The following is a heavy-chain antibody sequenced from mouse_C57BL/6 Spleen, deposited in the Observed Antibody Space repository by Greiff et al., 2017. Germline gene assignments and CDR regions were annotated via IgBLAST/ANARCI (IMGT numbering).Heavy chain of an antibody. D-gene: IGHD2-5*01. CDR1: GYTFTSYW. CDR2: IHPNSGST. Sequence: QVQLKQPGAELVKPGASVTLSCKASGYTFTSYWMHWVKQRPGQGLEWIGMIHPNSGSTNYNEQFKSKATLTVDKSSSTAYRQLSSLTSEDSAVYYCARNYYRNYEGYWYFDVWGTGTTVTVSS. CDR3: ARNYYRNYEGYWYFDV. V-gene: IGHV1-64*01. J-gene: IGHJ1*03.